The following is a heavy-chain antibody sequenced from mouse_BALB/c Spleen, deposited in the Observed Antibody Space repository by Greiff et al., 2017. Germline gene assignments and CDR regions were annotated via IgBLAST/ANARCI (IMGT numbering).Heavy chain of an antibody. CDR2: ISSGGSYT. CDR1: GFTFSSYG. Sequence: EVKLVESGGDLVKPGGSLKLSCAASGFTFSSYGMSWVRQTPDKRLEWVATISSGGSYTYYPDSVKGRFTISRDNAKNTLYLQMSSLKSDDTAMYYSARHRGDADYLDYWGQGTTLTVSS. CDR3: ARHRGDADYLDY. J-gene: IGHJ2*01. D-gene: IGHD3-3*01. V-gene: IGHV5-6*01.